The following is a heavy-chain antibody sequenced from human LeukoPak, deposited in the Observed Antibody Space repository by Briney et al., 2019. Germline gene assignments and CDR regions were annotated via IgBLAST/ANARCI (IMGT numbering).Heavy chain of an antibody. CDR2: INHNGST. D-gene: IGHD5-24*01. V-gene: IGHV4-34*01. CDR3: ARTEMATKVYYFDY. CDR1: GGSFSGYY. Sequence: SETLSLTCAVYGGSFSGYYWSWIRQPPGKGLEWIGEINHNGSTNYNPSLKSRVTISVDTSKNQFSLKLSSVTAADTAVYYCARTEMATKVYYFDYWGQGTLVTVSS. J-gene: IGHJ4*02.